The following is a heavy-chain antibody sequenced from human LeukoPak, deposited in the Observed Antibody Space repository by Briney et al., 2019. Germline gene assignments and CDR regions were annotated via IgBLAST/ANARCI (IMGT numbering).Heavy chain of an antibody. V-gene: IGHV3-7*01. Sequence: GESLCLSCAASGFTLSTYWMKWVRQAPGNGLEWVASIKEDVTDKYHVNSVTGRFSISRDNAKTSLYLQMNSLRPEDTAVYYCAKGGHYNFDYWGQGTLVTVSS. CDR3: AKGGHYNFDY. CDR1: GFTLSTYW. CDR2: IKEDVTDK. D-gene: IGHD4-11*01. J-gene: IGHJ4*02.